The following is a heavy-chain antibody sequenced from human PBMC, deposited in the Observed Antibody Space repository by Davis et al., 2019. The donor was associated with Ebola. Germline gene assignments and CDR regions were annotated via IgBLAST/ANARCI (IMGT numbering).Heavy chain of an antibody. CDR1: GFNFSDYY. Sequence: GESLKIPCAASGFNFSDYYMSWIRQAPGKGLERVSYISSSGSTIYYADSVKGRFTISRDNAKSALFLQMNSLRAEDTALYYCATGGLRYFQHWGQGTLVTVSS. J-gene: IGHJ1*01. D-gene: IGHD4-17*01. CDR2: ISSSGSTI. CDR3: ATGGLRYFQH. V-gene: IGHV3-11*01.